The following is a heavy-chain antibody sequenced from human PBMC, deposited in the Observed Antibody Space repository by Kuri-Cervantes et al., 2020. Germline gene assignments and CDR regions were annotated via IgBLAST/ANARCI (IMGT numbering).Heavy chain of an antibody. V-gene: IGHV1-18*01. CDR3: ARGGLVRPYYYMDV. J-gene: IGHJ6*03. CDR2: ISAYNGNT. Sequence: ASVKVSCKASGYTFTSYAMHWVRQAPGQRLEWMGWISAYNGNTNYAQKLQGRVTMTTDTSTSTAYMELRSLRSDDTAVYYCARGGLVRPYYYMDVWGKGTTVTVSS. CDR1: GYTFTSYA. D-gene: IGHD2-2*01.